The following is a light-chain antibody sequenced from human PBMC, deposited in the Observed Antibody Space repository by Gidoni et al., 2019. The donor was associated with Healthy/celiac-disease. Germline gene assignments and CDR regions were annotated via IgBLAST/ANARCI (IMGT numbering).Light chain of an antibody. CDR1: SSDAGGYNY. J-gene: IGLJ1*01. V-gene: IGLV2-14*01. Sequence: QSALTQPASVSGSPGQAITISCTGTSSDAGGYNYVSWYKQHPGKAPKLMIYEVSNRPSGVSNRFSGSKSGNTASLTISGLQAEDEADYYCSSYTSSSTSNYVFGTGTKVTVL. CDR2: EVS. CDR3: SSYTSSSTSNYV.